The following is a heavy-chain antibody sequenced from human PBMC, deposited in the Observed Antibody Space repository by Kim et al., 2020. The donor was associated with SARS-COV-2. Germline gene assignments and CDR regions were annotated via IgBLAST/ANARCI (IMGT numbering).Heavy chain of an antibody. Sequence: SVKVSCKASGFTFTSSAMQWVRQARGQRLEWIGWIVVGSGNTNYAQKFQERVTITRDMSTSTAYMELSSLRSEDTAVYYCAAVSPRGYSYGTGNDAFDIWGQGKMVTVSS. V-gene: IGHV1-58*02. CDR3: AAVSPRGYSYGTGNDAFDI. CDR1: GFTFTSSA. J-gene: IGHJ3*02. CDR2: IVVGSGNT. D-gene: IGHD5-18*01.